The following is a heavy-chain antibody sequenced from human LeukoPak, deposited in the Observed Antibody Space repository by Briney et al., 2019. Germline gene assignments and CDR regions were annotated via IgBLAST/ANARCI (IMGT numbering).Heavy chain of an antibody. CDR2: ISGSGDVT. J-gene: IGHJ6*02. V-gene: IGHV3-23*01. D-gene: IGHD3-10*01. CDR1: GFPFNAYW. CDR3: AKGRNSYDSGRCHSQNCYYGMDV. Sequence: PGGSLRLSCAASGFPFNAYWMIWVRQASGKGLEWVSVISGSGDVTDSADSVRGRFTISRDNSKNTLYLEMSSLRVEDTAVYHCAKGRNSYDSGRCHSQNCYYGMDVWGQGTTVIVSS.